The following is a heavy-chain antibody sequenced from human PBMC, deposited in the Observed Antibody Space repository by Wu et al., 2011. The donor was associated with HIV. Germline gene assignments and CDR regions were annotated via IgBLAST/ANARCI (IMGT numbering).Heavy chain of an antibody. CDR3: ARDIRRGGLRVDPPYNWFDP. V-gene: IGHV1-18*01. D-gene: IGHD4-17*01. Sequence: QVQLVQSGAEVKKPGASVKVSCKASGYTFTSYGFSWVRQAPGQGLEWMGWISSYNGDTNYAQKLQDRVTMTTDTSTSTAYMELRSLRSDDTAVYYCARDIRRGGLRVDPPYNWFDPVGPGNPGHRLL. CDR2: ISSYNGDT. J-gene: IGHJ5*02. CDR1: GYTFTSYG.